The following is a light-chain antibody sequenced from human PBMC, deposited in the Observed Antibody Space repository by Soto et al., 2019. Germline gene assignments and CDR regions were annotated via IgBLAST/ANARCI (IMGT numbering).Light chain of an antibody. Sequence: IQMTQSLSTLSASVGDRVSITCRASQSISNWLAWYQQKPGKAPKLLIYDASTLKSGVPSRFSGSGSGTEFTLTITSLQPDDFATYYCQQYNRYWTFGQGTKVDIK. V-gene: IGKV1-5*01. J-gene: IGKJ1*01. CDR2: DAS. CDR3: QQYNRYWT. CDR1: QSISNW.